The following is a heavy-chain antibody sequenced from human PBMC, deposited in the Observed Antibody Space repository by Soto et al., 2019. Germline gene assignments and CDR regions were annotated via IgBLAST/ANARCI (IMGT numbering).Heavy chain of an antibody. CDR1: GGSISSGGYY. Sequence: TSETLSLTCTVSGGSISSGGYYWSWIRQHPGKGLEWIGYIYYSGSTYYNPSLKRRVTISVDTSKNQFSLQLKSVTAADTALYYCARFSGSYYYAMDVWGQGSTVTVSS. CDR3: ARFSGSYYYAMDV. CDR2: IYYSGST. D-gene: IGHD6-19*01. V-gene: IGHV4-31*03. J-gene: IGHJ6*02.